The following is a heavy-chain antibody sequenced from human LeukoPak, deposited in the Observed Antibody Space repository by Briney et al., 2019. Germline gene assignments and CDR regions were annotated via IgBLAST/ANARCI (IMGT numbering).Heavy chain of an antibody. D-gene: IGHD6-19*01. CDR3: ARVVFGVVAGILSFYFDY. J-gene: IGHJ4*02. Sequence: PSETLSLTCAVSGGSISSGGYSWSWIRQPPGKGLEWIGYIYHSGSTYYNPSLKSRVTISVDRSKNQFSLKLSSVTAADTAVYYCARVVFGVVAGILSFYFDYWGQGTLVTVSS. V-gene: IGHV4-30-2*01. CDR2: IYHSGST. CDR1: GGSISSGGYS.